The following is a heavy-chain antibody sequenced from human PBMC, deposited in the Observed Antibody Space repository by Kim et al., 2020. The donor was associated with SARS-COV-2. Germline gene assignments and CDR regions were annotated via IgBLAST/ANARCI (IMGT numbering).Heavy chain of an antibody. CDR3: ARGRYDLGRNWFDP. CDR2: IYYTGST. D-gene: IGHD3-10*01. J-gene: IGHJ5*02. CDR1: GVSVSSGSYY. Sequence: SETLSLTCTVSGVSVSSGSYYWSWIRQPPGKGLEWIGYIYYTGSTNYNPSLRSRVTISMDTSKNRFSLKLTSVTAADTAVYYCARGRYDLGRNWFDPWGQGTLVTVSS. V-gene: IGHV4-61*01.